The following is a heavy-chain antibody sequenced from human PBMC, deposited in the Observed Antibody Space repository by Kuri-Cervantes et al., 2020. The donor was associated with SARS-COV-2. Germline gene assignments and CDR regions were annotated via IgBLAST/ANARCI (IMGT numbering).Heavy chain of an antibody. J-gene: IGHJ3*02. Sequence: SETLSLTCSVSGDSISSSAYYWGWIRQPPGKGLEWIGSIYHSGSTYYNPSLKSRVTISVDTSKNQFSLKLSSVTAADTAVYYCTGTIMVQAFDIWGQGTMVTVSS. V-gene: IGHV4-39*07. CDR2: IYHSGST. CDR1: GDSISSSAYY. CDR3: TGTIMVQAFDI. D-gene: IGHD4/OR15-4a*01.